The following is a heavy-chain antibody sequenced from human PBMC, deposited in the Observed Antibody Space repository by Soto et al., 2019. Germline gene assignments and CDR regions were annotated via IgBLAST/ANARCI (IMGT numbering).Heavy chain of an antibody. CDR3: ARDLGGWCISTSCYAPPGP. V-gene: IGHV1-69*13. J-gene: IGHJ5*02. CDR2: IIPIFGTA. CDR1: GGTFSSYA. D-gene: IGHD2-2*01. Sequence: SVKVSCKASGGTFSSYAISWVRQAPGQGLEWMGGIIPIFGTANYAQKFQGRVTITADESTSTAYMELSSLRSEDTAVYYCARDLGGWCISTSCYAPPGPWGQGTLVTVSS.